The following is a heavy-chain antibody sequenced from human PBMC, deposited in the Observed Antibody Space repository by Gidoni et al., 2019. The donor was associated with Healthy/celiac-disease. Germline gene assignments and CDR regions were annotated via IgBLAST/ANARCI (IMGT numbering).Heavy chain of an antibody. CDR2: INPSGGST. CDR1: GYTFTSYY. J-gene: IGHJ4*02. V-gene: IGHV1-46*01. Sequence: QVQLVQSGAEVKKPGASVTVSCKASGYTFTSYYMHWVRQAPGQGLEWMGIINPSGGSTSYEQKFQGRVTMTRDTSTSTVYMELSSLRSEDTAVYYCARDPPVNIYDRSGYGSLYYFDYWGQGTLVTVSS. CDR3: ARDPPVNIYDRSGYGSLYYFDY. D-gene: IGHD3-22*01.